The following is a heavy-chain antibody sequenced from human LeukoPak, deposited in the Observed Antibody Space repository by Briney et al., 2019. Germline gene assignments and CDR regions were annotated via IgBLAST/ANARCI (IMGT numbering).Heavy chain of an antibody. Sequence: GGSLRLSCAASRFNLSTYSMNWVRQAPGKGLEWVSYISGISSTIYYVDSVKGRFTVSRDSAKNSLYLQMNSLRAEDTAIYYCARGRQLVPYYYFYIDVWGKGTTVSVSS. D-gene: IGHD6-13*01. CDR2: ISGISSTI. CDR1: RFNLSTYS. J-gene: IGHJ6*03. CDR3: ARGRQLVPYYYFYIDV. V-gene: IGHV3-48*04.